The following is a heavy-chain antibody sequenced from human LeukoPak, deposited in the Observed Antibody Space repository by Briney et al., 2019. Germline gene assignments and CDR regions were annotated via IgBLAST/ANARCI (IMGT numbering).Heavy chain of an antibody. V-gene: IGHV3-9*01. CDR2: ISWTSGSI. D-gene: IGHD6-19*01. Sequence: GGSLRLSCAASGFTFDDYAMHWVRQAPGKGLEWVSGISWTSGSIGYADSVKGRFTISRDNAKNSLYLQMNSLRVEDTALYYCTKGDTGFSSAWTDYWGQGTLVTVSS. J-gene: IGHJ4*02. CDR1: GFTFDDYA. CDR3: TKGDTGFSSAWTDY.